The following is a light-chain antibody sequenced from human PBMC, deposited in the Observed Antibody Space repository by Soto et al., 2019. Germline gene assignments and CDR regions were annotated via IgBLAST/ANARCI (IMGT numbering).Light chain of an antibody. CDR1: SSDVGGYNY. Sequence: QSVLTQPASVYGSLGQSITISCTGTSSDVGGYNYVSWFQQHPGKAPKLIIYEVTNRPSGVSNRFSGSKSGNTASLTISGLQAEDETDYYCSSFTKSTTWVFGGGTKVTVL. V-gene: IGLV2-14*03. CDR3: SSFTKSTTWV. J-gene: IGLJ3*02. CDR2: EVT.